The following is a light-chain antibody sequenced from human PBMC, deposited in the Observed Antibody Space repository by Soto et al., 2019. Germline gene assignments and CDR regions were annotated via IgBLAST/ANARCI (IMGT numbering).Light chain of an antibody. J-gene: IGKJ1*01. CDR3: QQYYTTPWT. Sequence: DIVMTQSPDSLAVSLGERATINCKSSQSVLYSSNNKNYLAWYQQKPRQPPKLLIYWASTRESGVPDRFSGSGSGTDFTLTISILQAEDVAVYYCQQYYTTPWTFGQGTKVEIE. CDR1: QSVLYSSNNKNY. V-gene: IGKV4-1*01. CDR2: WAS.